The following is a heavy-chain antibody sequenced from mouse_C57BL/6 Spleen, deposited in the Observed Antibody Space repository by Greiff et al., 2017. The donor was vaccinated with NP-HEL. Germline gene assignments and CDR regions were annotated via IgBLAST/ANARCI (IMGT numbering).Heavy chain of an antibody. Sequence: VQLQQSGPELVKPGASVKISCKASGYAFSSSWMNWVKQRPGKGLEWIGRIYPGDGDTNYNGKFKGKATLTADKSSSTAYMERRSLTSEDSAVYYCTRSAYYGSSYVSYFDYWGQGTTLTVSS. CDR2: IYPGDGDT. CDR1: GYAFSSSW. CDR3: TRSAYYGSSYVSYFDY. J-gene: IGHJ2*01. D-gene: IGHD1-1*01. V-gene: IGHV1-82*01.